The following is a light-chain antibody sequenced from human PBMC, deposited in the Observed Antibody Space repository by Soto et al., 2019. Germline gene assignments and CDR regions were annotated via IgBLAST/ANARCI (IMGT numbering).Light chain of an antibody. Sequence: QSALTQPRSVSRTPGQSVTISCTRTSSDVGGYNYVSWYQQHPGKAPKLLIYDVSKRPSGVPDRFSGSKSDNTASLTISGLQAEDEADYYCCSYAGSYTLIFGGGTKLTVL. V-gene: IGLV2-11*01. CDR3: CSYAGSYTLI. J-gene: IGLJ2*01. CDR1: SSDVGGYNY. CDR2: DVS.